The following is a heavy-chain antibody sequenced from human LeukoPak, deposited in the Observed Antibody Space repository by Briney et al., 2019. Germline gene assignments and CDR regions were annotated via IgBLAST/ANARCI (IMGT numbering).Heavy chain of an antibody. D-gene: IGHD4-23*01. V-gene: IGHV4-38-2*02. CDR1: GYSISSGYY. CDR3: VRVDNGGNYFDY. CDR2: IYHSGST. Sequence: PSETLSLTCTVSGYSISSGYYWGRIRQPPGKGLEWIGSIYHSGSTYHNPSLKSRLTISADTSKNQFSLRLSSVTAADTAVYYCVRVDNGGNYFDYWGQGTLVTVSS. J-gene: IGHJ4*02.